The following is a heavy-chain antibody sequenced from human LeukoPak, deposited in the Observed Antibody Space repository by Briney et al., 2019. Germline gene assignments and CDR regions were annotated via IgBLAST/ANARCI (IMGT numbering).Heavy chain of an antibody. CDR3: AREITTNEGRYFHH. D-gene: IGHD1-1*01. CDR1: GFTFSNYW. CDR2: INIDGSGT. J-gene: IGHJ4*02. V-gene: IGHV3-74*01. Sequence: PGGSLRLSRAASGFTFSNYWMHWVRQVPGKGLVWVSRINIDGSGTNYAESVKGRFTMSRDNAKTSLYLQLNSLRPDDTGVYYRAREITTNEGRYFHHWAQGPVVPLPS.